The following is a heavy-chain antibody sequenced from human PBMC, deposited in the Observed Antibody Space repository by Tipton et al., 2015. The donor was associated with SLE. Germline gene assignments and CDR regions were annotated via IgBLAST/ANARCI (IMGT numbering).Heavy chain of an antibody. CDR2: IDPSDSYT. V-gene: IGHV5-10-1*01. J-gene: IGHJ4*02. CDR1: GYSFTSYW. CDR3: ATGGDDYNFPY. Sequence: QLVQSGAEVKKPGESLRISCKGSGYSFTSYWISWVRQMPGKGLEWMGMIDPSDSYTNYGPSFQGHVTISADKSVSTAYVQWSSLKASDTAMYYCATGGDDYNFPYWGQGTLVTVSS. D-gene: IGHD5-24*01.